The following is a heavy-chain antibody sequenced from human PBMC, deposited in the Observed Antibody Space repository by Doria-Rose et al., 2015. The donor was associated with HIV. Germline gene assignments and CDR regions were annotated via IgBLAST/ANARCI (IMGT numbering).Heavy chain of an antibody. CDR1: GVSLSSPGMG. D-gene: IGHD6-13*01. Sequence: QITLKESGPVLVKPTETLTLTCTVSGVSLSSPGMGVSWIRQPPGKALEWLANIFSDDERSYSTSLKIILTISRGTSKSQVVRTMTDMDPVDTATYYCARIRSSRWYHKYYFDFWGQGTLVIVSA. CDR2: IFSDDER. J-gene: IGHJ4*02. CDR3: ARIRSSRWYHKYYFDF. V-gene: IGHV2-26*01.